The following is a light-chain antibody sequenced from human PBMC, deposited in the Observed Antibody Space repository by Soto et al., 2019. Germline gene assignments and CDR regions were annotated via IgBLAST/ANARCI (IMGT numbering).Light chain of an antibody. V-gene: IGKV3-11*01. CDR1: QSFSSY. Sequence: EIVLTQSPATLSLSPGERATLSCRASQSFSSYLAWYQQKPGQAPRLLIYDASNRATGIPARFSGSGSGTDFTLTISSLEPEDFAVYYCQQRSNWHSTWTFGRGTKVDIX. CDR2: DAS. CDR3: QQRSNWHSTWT. J-gene: IGKJ1*01.